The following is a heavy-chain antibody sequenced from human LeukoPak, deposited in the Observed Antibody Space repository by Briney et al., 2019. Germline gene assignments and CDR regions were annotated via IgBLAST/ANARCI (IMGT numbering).Heavy chain of an antibody. Sequence: PSETLSLTCAVYGGSFSGYYWSWIRQPPGKGLEWIGRIYTSGSTNYNPSLKSRVTISVDTSKNQFSLKLSSVTAADTAVYYCARDHTNWGQGTLVTVS. V-gene: IGHV4-59*10. CDR3: ARDHTN. CDR2: IYTSGST. CDR1: GGSFSGYY. J-gene: IGHJ4*02. D-gene: IGHD1-26*01.